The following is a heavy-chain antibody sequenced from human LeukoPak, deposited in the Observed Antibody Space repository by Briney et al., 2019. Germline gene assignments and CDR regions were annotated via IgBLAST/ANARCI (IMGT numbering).Heavy chain of an antibody. CDR3: AVSSDWYHPVADY. D-gene: IGHD6-13*01. CDR1: GYTFTGYY. J-gene: IGHJ4*02. Sequence: ASVKVSCKASGYTFTGYYMHWVRQAPGQGLEWMGWINPNSGGTNYAQKFQGWVTMTRDTSISTAYMELSRLRSDDTAVYYCAVSSDWYHPVADYWGQGTLVTVSS. V-gene: IGHV1-2*04. CDR2: INPNSGGT.